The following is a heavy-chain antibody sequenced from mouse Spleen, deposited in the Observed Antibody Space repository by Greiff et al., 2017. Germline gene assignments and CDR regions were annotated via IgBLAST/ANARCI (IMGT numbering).Heavy chain of an antibody. V-gene: IGHV5-9*01. Sequence: EVMLVESGGGLVKRGGSLKLSCAASGFTFSSYAMSWVRQTPEKRLEWVATISSGGGNTYYPDSVKGRFTISRDNAKNTLYLQMSSLKSEDTAMYYCARHDWDGTWFAYWGQGTLVTVSA. CDR2: ISSGGGNT. D-gene: IGHD4-1*01. J-gene: IGHJ3*01. CDR1: GFTFSSYA. CDR3: ARHDWDGTWFAY.